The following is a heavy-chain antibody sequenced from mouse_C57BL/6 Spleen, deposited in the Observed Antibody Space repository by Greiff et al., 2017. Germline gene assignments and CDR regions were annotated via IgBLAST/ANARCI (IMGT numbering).Heavy chain of an antibody. CDR2: IYPGDGYT. Sequence: QVQLKESGPELVKPGASVKISCKASGYAFSSSWMNWVKQRPGKGLEWIGRIYPGDGYTNYNGKFKGKATLTADKSSSTAYMQLSSLTSEDSAVYFCARDYGSYFDYWGQGTTLTVSS. CDR1: GYAFSSSW. J-gene: IGHJ2*01. D-gene: IGHD1-1*01. CDR3: ARDYGSYFDY. V-gene: IGHV1-82*01.